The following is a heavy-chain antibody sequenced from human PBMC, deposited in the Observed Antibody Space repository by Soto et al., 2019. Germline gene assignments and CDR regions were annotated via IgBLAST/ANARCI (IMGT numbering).Heavy chain of an antibody. CDR1: GGSISSGGYS. J-gene: IGHJ6*02. V-gene: IGHV4-30-2*01. CDR3: ASISTSYYYGMDV. CDR2: IYHSGST. Sequence: QLQLQESGSGLVKPSQTLSLTCAVSGGSISSGGYSWSWIRQPPGKGLEWIGYIYHSGSTYYNPSIKSRVTISVDRSKNQFSLKLSSVTAADTAVYYCASISTSYYYGMDVWGQGTTVTVSS. D-gene: IGHD2-2*01.